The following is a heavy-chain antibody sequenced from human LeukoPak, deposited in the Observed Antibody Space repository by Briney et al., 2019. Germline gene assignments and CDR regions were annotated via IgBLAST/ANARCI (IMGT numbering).Heavy chain of an antibody. D-gene: IGHD3-10*02. CDR1: GFTFSSYA. J-gene: IGHJ6*04. CDR3: AELGITMIGGV. V-gene: IGHV3-23*01. CDR2: ISGSGGST. Sequence: GGSLRLSCAASGFTFSSYAMSWVRQAPGKRLEWVSAISGSGGSTYYADSVKGRFTISRGNSKNTLYLQMNSLRAEDTAVYYCAELGITMIGGVWGKGTTVTISS.